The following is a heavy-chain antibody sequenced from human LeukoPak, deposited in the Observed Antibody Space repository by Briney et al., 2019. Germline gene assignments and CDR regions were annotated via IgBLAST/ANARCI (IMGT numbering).Heavy chain of an antibody. Sequence: SETLSLTCAVHYGAPSGYYWTWSRHSPGEGLEWSGEIHHSGASNYNTSLKSRVAISLDTSKNQFSLQLTSMTAADTAVYFCARGGGQRRSWLDLWGQGTLVSVTS. J-gene: IGHJ5*02. CDR2: IHHSGAS. CDR1: YGAPSGYY. CDR3: ARGGGQRRSWLDL. D-gene: IGHD5-24*01. V-gene: IGHV4-34*01.